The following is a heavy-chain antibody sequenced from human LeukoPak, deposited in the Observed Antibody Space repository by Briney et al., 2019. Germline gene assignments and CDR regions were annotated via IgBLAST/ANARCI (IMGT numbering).Heavy chain of an antibody. J-gene: IGHJ4*02. CDR2: IKQDGSEK. CDR3: ARSSPYELSQFDY. V-gene: IGHV3-7*03. Sequence: GGSLRLSCAASGFAFSSYSMDWVRQAPGKGLEWVANIKQDGSEKYYVDSVRGRFTISRDNAKDSLYLQMNNLRAEDTAVYYCARSSPYELSQFDYWGQGTLVTVSS. CDR1: GFAFSSYS. D-gene: IGHD1-26*01.